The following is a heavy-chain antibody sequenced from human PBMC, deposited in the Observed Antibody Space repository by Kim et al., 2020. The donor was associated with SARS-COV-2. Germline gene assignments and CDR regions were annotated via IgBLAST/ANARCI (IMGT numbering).Heavy chain of an antibody. J-gene: IGHJ6*02. Sequence: WGSLRLSCAASGFTFSHYWMSWVCQAPGKGLEWVATIKPDGSQTSYVDSVKCRFTISRDNAKNSLYLQMNSLRSEDTAVYFCSRVGVWYGMDVWGQGTTV. D-gene: IGHD6-6*01. V-gene: IGHV3-7*03. CDR3: SRVGVWYGMDV. CDR1: GFTFSHYW. CDR2: IKPDGSQT.